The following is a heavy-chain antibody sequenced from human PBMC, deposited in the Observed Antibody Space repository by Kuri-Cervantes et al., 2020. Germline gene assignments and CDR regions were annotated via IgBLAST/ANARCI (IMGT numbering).Heavy chain of an antibody. V-gene: IGHV3-23*01. CDR2: ISGSGGST. Sequence: GESLKISCAASGFTFSNYAMNWVRLAPGKGLEWVSVISGSGGSTYYADSVKGRFTISRDNSKNTLYLQMNSLRAEDTAVYYCARTSAAADYYYYYYGMDVWGQGTTVTVSS. J-gene: IGHJ6*02. CDR1: GFTFSNYA. D-gene: IGHD6-13*01. CDR3: ARTSAAADYYYYYYGMDV.